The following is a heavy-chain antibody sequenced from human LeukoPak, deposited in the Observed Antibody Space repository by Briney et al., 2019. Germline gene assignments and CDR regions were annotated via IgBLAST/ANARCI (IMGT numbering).Heavy chain of an antibody. Sequence: SETLSLTCTVSGDSIINYYWSWIRQSPGKGLEWIGYIYYSGSTKYNPSLKSRVTISVDTSKNQFSLKLSSVTAADTAVYYCARHRGSGSPYFDYRGQGTLVTVSS. V-gene: IGHV4-59*08. CDR3: ARHRGSGSPYFDY. CDR1: GDSIINYY. J-gene: IGHJ4*02. CDR2: IYYSGST. D-gene: IGHD3-10*01.